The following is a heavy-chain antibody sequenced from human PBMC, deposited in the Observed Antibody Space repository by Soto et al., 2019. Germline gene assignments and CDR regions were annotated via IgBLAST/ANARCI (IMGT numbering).Heavy chain of an antibody. V-gene: IGHV3-49*03. CDR3: TREIRLIVVVTYGMDV. CDR2: IRSKAYGGTT. J-gene: IGHJ6*02. CDR1: GFTFGDYA. Sequence: PGGSLRLSCTASGFTFGDYAMSWFRQAPGKGLEWVGFIRSKAYGGTTEYAASVKGRFTISRDDSKSIAYLQMNSLKTEDTAVYYCTREIRLIVVVTYGMDVWGQGTTVTVSS. D-gene: IGHD2-21*02.